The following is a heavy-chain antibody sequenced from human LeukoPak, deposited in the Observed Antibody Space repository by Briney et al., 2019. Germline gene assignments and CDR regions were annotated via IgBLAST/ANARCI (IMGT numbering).Heavy chain of an antibody. CDR2: ISAYNGNT. CDR1: GYTFTSYG. Sequence: ASVKVSCKASGYTFTSYGISWVRQAPGQGLEWMGWISAYNGNTNYAQKLQGRVTMTTDTSTSTAYMELRSLRSDDTAVYYCARDWWDGSSGSHFDYWGQGTLVTVSS. V-gene: IGHV1-18*01. CDR3: ARDWWDGSSGSHFDY. J-gene: IGHJ4*02. D-gene: IGHD6-19*01.